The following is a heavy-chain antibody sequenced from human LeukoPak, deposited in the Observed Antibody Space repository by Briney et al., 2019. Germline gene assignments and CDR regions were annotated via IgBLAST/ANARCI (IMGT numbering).Heavy chain of an antibody. J-gene: IGHJ4*02. CDR3: ARGIHYYDSSGYYGIDY. D-gene: IGHD3-22*01. Sequence: ASVKVSCKASGYTFTSYGISWVRQAPGQGLEWMGWISTYNGNTNYAQNLQGRVTTTTDRSTTTAHMELRSLRSDDTAVYYCARGIHYYDSSGYYGIDYWGQGTLVTVSS. CDR1: GYTFTSYG. V-gene: IGHV1-18*01. CDR2: ISTYNGNT.